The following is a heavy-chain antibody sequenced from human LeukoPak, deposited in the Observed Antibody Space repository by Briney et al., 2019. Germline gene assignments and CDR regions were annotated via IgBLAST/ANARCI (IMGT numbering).Heavy chain of an antibody. V-gene: IGHV4-34*01. CDR2: INHSGST. D-gene: IGHD3-10*01. Sequence: SETLSLTCAVYGGSLSDYYWSWIRQPPGKGLEWIGEINHSGSTNYNPSLKSRVTISVDTSKNQFSLKLSSVTAADTAVYYCARLPSLRYYGSGSYPYWGQGTLVTVSS. J-gene: IGHJ4*02. CDR3: ARLPSLRYYGSGSYPY. CDR1: GGSLSDYY.